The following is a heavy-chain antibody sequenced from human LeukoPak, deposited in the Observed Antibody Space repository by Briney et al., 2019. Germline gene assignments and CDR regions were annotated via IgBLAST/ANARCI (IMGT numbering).Heavy chain of an antibody. CDR2: INHSGRT. V-gene: IGHV4-34*01. CDR3: ARDHKEWLRFAFDI. CDR1: GGSFSGYY. D-gene: IGHD5-12*01. J-gene: IGHJ3*02. Sequence: PSETLSLTCGVYGGSFSGYYWSWIRQPPGKGLEWIGEINHSGRTNYNPSLKSRVTISVDTSKNQFSLKLRSVTAADTAVYYCARDHKEWLRFAFDIWGQGTMVTVSS.